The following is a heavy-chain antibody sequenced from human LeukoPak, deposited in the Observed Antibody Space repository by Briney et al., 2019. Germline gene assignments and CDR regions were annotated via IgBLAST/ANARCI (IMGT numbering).Heavy chain of an antibody. D-gene: IGHD3-22*01. CDR1: GYTLTEVS. Sequence: ASVKVSCKXSGYTLTEVSMHWVRQAPRKGLEWMGGFDPEDGETIYAQKFQGRVTMTEDTSTDTAYMELSSLRSEDTAVYYCATPRGDDSSGYYFVFDYWGQGTLVTVSS. CDR3: ATPRGDDSSGYYFVFDY. CDR2: FDPEDGET. V-gene: IGHV1-24*01. J-gene: IGHJ4*02.